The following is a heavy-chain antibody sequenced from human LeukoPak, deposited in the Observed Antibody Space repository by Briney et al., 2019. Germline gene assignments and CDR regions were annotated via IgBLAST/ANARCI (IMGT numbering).Heavy chain of an antibody. J-gene: IGHJ3*02. CDR1: GIIVSNNY. D-gene: IGHD6-13*01. CDR2: IYSGGST. CDR3: ARGASSWEYTTFDI. V-gene: IGHV3-53*01. Sequence: GGSLRLSCAASGIIVSNNYMSWVRQAPGKGLEWVSVIYSGGSTYYADSVKGRFTISRDNSKNAVFLQVNSLRAEDMAIYYCARGASSWEYTTFDIWGQGTIVTVSS.